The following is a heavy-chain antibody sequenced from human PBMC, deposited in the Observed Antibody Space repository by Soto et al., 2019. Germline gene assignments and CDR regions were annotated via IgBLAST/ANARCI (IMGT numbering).Heavy chain of an antibody. Sequence: GGSLRLSCKASGFSFSYYAMTWVRQAPGKGLEWVSVISGSGDNTFYAASVKGRFAISRDNSKNVLYLQMNSLSADDAAVYFCAKGRAITVYGVDILFDYWGLGTLVTVSS. CDR1: GFSFSYYA. CDR3: AKGRAITVYGVDILFDY. CDR2: ISGSGDNT. J-gene: IGHJ4*01. D-gene: IGHD3-3*01. V-gene: IGHV3-23*01.